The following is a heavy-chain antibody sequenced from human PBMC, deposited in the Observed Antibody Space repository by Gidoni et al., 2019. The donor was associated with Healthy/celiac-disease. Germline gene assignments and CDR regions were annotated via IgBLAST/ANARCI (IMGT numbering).Heavy chain of an antibody. J-gene: IGHJ3*02. D-gene: IGHD5-18*01. V-gene: IGHV4-31*03. CDR1: GGSISRGGYY. CDR2: IYYRGST. CDR3: ARAGEDTAMVNAFDI. Sequence: QVQLQESGPGLVKPSQTLSLTCTVSGGSISRGGYYWSWIRQHPGKGLEWIGYIYYRGSTYYNPSLKSRVTISVDTSKNQFSLKLSAVTAADTAVYYCARAGEDTAMVNAFDIWGQGTMVTVSS.